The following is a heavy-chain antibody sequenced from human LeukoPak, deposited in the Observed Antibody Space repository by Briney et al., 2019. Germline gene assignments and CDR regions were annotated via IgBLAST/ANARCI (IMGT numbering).Heavy chain of an antibody. J-gene: IGHJ4*02. CDR1: GYTFTSYA. V-gene: IGHV7-4-1*02. D-gene: IGHD3-10*01. CDR2: INTNTGNP. Sequence: ASVTVSCKASGYTFTSYAMNWVRQAPGQGLEWMGWINTNTGNPTYAQGFTGRFVFSLDTSVSTAYLQISSLKAEDTAVYYCARVGITMVRGANKYYFDYWGQGTLVTVSS. CDR3: ARVGITMVRGANKYYFDY.